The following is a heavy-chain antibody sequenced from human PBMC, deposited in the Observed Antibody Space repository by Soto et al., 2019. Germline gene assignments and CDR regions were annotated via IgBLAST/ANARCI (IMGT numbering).Heavy chain of an antibody. J-gene: IGHJ3*02. CDR3: ARHEDVDTAMVTNGGDAFDI. Sequence: SWKGSGYIFTSYWIGWVRQMPVKFLELMGIIYPGDSDTRYSPSFQGQVTISADKSISTAYLQWSSLKASDTAMYYCARHEDVDTAMVTNGGDAFDIWGQGTMVTVPS. V-gene: IGHV5-51*01. CDR2: IYPGDSDT. D-gene: IGHD5-18*01. CDR1: GYIFTSYW.